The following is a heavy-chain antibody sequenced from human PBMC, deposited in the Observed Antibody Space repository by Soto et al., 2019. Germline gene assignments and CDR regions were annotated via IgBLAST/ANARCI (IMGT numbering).Heavy chain of an antibody. Sequence: QVQLQQWGAGLLKPSETLSLTCAVYGGSFSGYYWSWIRQPPGKGLEWIGEINHSGSTNYNPSLKSRVTISVDTSKNQFSLKLSSVTAADTAVYYCAWGGENNWAFDYWGQGTLVTVSS. V-gene: IGHV4-34*01. D-gene: IGHD1-1*01. J-gene: IGHJ4*02. CDR3: AWGGENNWAFDY. CDR2: INHSGST. CDR1: GGSFSGYY.